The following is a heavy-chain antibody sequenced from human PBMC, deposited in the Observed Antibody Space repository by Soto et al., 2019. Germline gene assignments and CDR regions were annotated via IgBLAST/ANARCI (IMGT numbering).Heavy chain of an antibody. D-gene: IGHD6-19*01. Sequence: EVQLVESGGGLVQPGGSLRLSCAASGFTFSSYSMNWVRQAPGKGLEWVSYISSSSSTIYYADSVKGRFTISRDNAKNSLYPQMNSLRDEDTAVYYCAREGSGWHHYYYYYGMDVWGQGTTVTVSS. CDR3: AREGSGWHHYYYYYGMDV. V-gene: IGHV3-48*02. CDR1: GFTFSSYS. J-gene: IGHJ6*02. CDR2: ISSSSSTI.